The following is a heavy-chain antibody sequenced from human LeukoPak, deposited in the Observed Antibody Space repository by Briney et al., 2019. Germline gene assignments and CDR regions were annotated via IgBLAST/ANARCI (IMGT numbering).Heavy chain of an antibody. CDR3: ARDRTLYYYGSGSQGAFDI. CDR2: INPNTGGT. J-gene: IGHJ3*02. D-gene: IGHD3-10*01. Sequence: ASVKVSCKASGYTFIGQYMHWVRQAPGQGLEWMGWINPNTGGTNYAQKFQDRVTMTRDTSISTAYMELSGLRLDDTAVYYCARDRTLYYYGSGSQGAFDIWGQGTMVTVSS. V-gene: IGHV1-2*02. CDR1: GYTFIGQY.